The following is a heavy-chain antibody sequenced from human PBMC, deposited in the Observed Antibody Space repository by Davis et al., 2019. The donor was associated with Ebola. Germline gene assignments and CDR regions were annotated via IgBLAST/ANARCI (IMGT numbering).Heavy chain of an antibody. CDR2: IYYSGST. Sequence: PSETLSLTCTVSGGSISSSSYYWGWIRQPPGKGLEWIESIYYSGSTYYNPSLKSRVTISVDTSRNQFSLKLSSVTAADTAVYYCARHGDSGGFDYWGQGTLVTVSS. CDR3: ARHGDSGGFDY. D-gene: IGHD3-10*01. J-gene: IGHJ4*02. CDR1: GGSISSSSYY. V-gene: IGHV4-39*01.